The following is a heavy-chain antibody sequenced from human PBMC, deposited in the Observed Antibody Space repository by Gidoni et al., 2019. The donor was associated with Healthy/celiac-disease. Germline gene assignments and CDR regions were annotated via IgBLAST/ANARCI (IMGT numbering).Heavy chain of an antibody. D-gene: IGHD2-2*01. CDR2: IYYSGST. CDR1: GGSISSSSYY. Sequence: QLQLQESGPGLVKPSATLSLTCTVPGGSISSSSYYWGWIRQPPGKGLEWIGSIYYSGSTYYNPSLKSRVTISVDTSKNQFSLKLSSVTAADTAVYYCARVASIVVVPATYNWFDPWGQGTLVTVSS. CDR3: ARVASIVVVPATYNWFDP. V-gene: IGHV4-39*07. J-gene: IGHJ5*02.